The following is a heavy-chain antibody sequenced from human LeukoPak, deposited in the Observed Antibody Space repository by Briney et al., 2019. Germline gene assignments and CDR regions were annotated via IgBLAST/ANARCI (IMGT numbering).Heavy chain of an antibody. CDR3: ASPHSSGWYAFDY. J-gene: IGHJ4*02. CDR2: INPNSGGT. D-gene: IGHD6-19*01. CDR1: GYTFTGYY. Sequence: ASVKVSCKASGYTFTGYYMHWVRQAPGQRLEWMGWINPNSGGTNYAQKFQGRVTMTRDTSISTAYMELSRLRSDDTAVYYCASPHSSGWYAFDYWGQGTLVTVSS. V-gene: IGHV1-2*02.